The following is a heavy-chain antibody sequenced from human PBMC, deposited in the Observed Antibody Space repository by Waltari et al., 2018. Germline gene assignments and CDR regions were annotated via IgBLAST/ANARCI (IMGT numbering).Heavy chain of an antibody. CDR2: IKGNGSET. J-gene: IGHJ6*02. CDR1: GFTFGSFW. CDR3: VREVGGLTGPFYYYNGMDV. D-gene: IGHD3-16*01. V-gene: IGHV3-74*01. Sequence: EVELVESGGGVVQPGGSPSLSCAAAGFTFGSFWLHWVRQVPGKVLDWVSLIKGNGSETAYADSVKGRFTISRDNGKNMLYLQMNSLRADDTAVYYCVREVGGLTGPFYYYNGMDVWGQGTTVTVSS.